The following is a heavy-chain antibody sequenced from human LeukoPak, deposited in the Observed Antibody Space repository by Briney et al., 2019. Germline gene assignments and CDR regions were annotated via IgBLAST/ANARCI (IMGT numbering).Heavy chain of an antibody. CDR3: AKPIRGYYGTDY. Sequence: PGGSLRLSCAASGFTLRSYAMSWVRQAPGKGREWVSAISSGGDSTYYADSVKGRFTISRDNSKNTLSLQMNSLRAEDTAVYYCAKPIRGYYGTDYWGQGTLVTVSS. V-gene: IGHV3-23*01. D-gene: IGHD3-10*01. CDR2: ISSGGDST. J-gene: IGHJ4*02. CDR1: GFTLRSYA.